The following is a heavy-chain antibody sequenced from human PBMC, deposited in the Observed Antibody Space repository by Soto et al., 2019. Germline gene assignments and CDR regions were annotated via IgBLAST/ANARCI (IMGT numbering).Heavy chain of an antibody. CDR3: ARDRRETYYYYMDV. Sequence: PSETLSLPCTVSGGSISSYYWSWIRQPPGKGLEWTGYIYYSGSTNYNPSLKSRVTISVDTSKNQFSLKLSSVTAADTAVYYCARDRRETYYYYMDVWGKGTTVTVSS. CDR2: IYYSGST. CDR1: GGSISSYY. V-gene: IGHV4-59*01. J-gene: IGHJ6*03.